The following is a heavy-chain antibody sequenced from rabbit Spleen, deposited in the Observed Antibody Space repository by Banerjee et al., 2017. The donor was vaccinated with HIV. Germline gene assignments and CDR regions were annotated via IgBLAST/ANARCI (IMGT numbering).Heavy chain of an antibody. J-gene: IGHJ6*01. Sequence: QSLEESGGGLVKPGGTLTLTCTASGVSFSSSYYMCWVRQAPGKGLEWIACIDTGSSGFTYFASWAKGRFTISKTSSTTVTLQMTSLTAADTATYFCARDAGTSFSSYGMDLWGPGTLVTVS. V-gene: IGHV1S40*01. D-gene: IGHD8-1*01. CDR1: GVSFSSSYY. CDR2: IDTGSSGFT. CDR3: ARDAGTSFSSYGMDL.